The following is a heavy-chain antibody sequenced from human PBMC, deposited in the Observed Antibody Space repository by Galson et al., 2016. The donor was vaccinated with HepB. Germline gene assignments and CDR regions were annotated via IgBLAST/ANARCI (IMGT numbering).Heavy chain of an antibody. J-gene: IGHJ6*02. V-gene: IGHV3-30*03. CDR3: ARDGRVREWLKKFYYYGMDV. CDR2: IYYDGSKK. CDR1: GFTFRSYA. Sequence: SLRLSCAASGFTFRSYAMHWVRQAPGKGLEWVAFIYYDGSKKYYADSVKGRFTISRDNSKNTLYLQMNSLRAEDTAAYYCARDGRVREWLKKFYYYGMDVWGQGTTVTVSS. D-gene: IGHD3-3*01.